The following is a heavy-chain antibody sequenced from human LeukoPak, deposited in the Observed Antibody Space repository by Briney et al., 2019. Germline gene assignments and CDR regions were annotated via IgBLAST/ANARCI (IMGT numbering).Heavy chain of an antibody. D-gene: IGHD3-22*01. CDR3: AKDYYYDSSGDAFDI. CDR1: GFTFSSYA. J-gene: IGHJ3*02. Sequence: GGSLRLSCAASGFTFSSYAMSWVRQAPGKGLEWVSAISDSGGSTYYADSVKGRFTISRDNSKNTLYLQMNSLRAEDTAVYYCAKDYYYDSSGDAFDIWGQGTMVTVSS. V-gene: IGHV3-23*01. CDR2: ISDSGGST.